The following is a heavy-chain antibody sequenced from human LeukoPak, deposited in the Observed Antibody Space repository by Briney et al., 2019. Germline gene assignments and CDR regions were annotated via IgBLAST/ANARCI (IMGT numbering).Heavy chain of an antibody. CDR3: AREKSRYSGRSVAFDY. V-gene: IGHV3-74*01. CDR2: INNDGSDT. D-gene: IGHD5-18*01. Sequence: PGGSLRLSCAASGFTFSSYWMHWVRQAPGKGLVWVSHINNDGSDTTYADSVRGRFTISRDNAKNSLYLQMNSLRAEDTAVYYCAREKSRYSGRSVAFDYWGQGTLVTVSS. J-gene: IGHJ4*02. CDR1: GFTFSSYW.